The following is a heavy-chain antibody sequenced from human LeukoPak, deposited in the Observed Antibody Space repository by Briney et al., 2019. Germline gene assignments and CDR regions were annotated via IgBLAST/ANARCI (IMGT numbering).Heavy chain of an antibody. J-gene: IGHJ4*02. CDR2: IIPIFGTA. D-gene: IGHD2-15*01. V-gene: IGHV1-69*13. CDR1: GYTFTSYG. CDR3: AREGGYCSGGSCYLDY. Sequence: ASVKVSCKASGYTFTSYGISWVRQAPGQGLEWMGGIIPIFGTANYAQKSQGRVTITADESTSTAYMELSSLRSEDTAVYYCAREGGYCSGGSCYLDYWGQGTLVTVSS.